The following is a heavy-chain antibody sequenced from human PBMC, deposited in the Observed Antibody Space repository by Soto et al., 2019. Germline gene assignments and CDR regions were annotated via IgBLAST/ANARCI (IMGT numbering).Heavy chain of an antibody. Sequence: ETLSLTCNLSGASPTKSYRRRIRHTPGKGLEWIGNVFYSGAPRYNPSLKSRVSMAVETSKSHFSLRLTFVSAADTAVYYCSRERRGKDYYYGMDVWCQGTTVTVSS. CDR3: SRERRGKDYYYGMDV. CDR2: VFYSGAP. J-gene: IGHJ6*02. V-gene: IGHV4-59*01. CDR1: GASPTKSY.